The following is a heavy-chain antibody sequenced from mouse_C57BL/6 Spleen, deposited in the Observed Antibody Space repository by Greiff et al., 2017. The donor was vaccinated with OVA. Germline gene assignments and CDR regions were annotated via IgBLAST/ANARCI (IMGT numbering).Heavy chain of an antibody. CDR3: ATYAMDY. Sequence: QVQLQQPGAELVKPGASVKLSCKASGYTFTSYWMQWVKQRPGQGLEWIGEIDPSDSYTNYNQKFKGKATLTVDTSSGTAYMQLSSLTSEDSAVYYCATYAMDYWGQGTSVTVSS. CDR2: IDPSDSYT. V-gene: IGHV1-50*01. J-gene: IGHJ4*01. CDR1: GYTFTSYW.